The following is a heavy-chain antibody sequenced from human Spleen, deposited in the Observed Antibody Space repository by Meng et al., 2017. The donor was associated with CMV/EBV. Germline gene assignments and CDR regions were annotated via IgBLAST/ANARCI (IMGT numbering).Heavy chain of an antibody. CDR1: GYTFTSYG. CDR3: ARGGGHCSSTSCYTYDY. J-gene: IGHJ4*02. CDR2: ISAYNGNT. V-gene: IGHV1-18*01. D-gene: IGHD2-2*02. Sequence: ASVKVSCKASGYTFTSYGISWVRQAPGQRLEWMGWISAYNGNTNYAQKLQGRVTMTTDTSTSTAYMELRSLRSDDTAVYYCARGGGHCSSTSCYTYDYWGQGTLVTVSS.